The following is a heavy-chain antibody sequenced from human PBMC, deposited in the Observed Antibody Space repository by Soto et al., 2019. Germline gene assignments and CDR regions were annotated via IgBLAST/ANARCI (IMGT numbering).Heavy chain of an antibody. CDR1: GYTFTSYD. V-gene: IGHV1-8*01. CDR3: AREGYRGPPHLIDYYSYYYRDV. D-gene: IGHD5-12*01. CDR2: MNPNSGNT. Sequence: ASVKVSCKASGYTFTSYDINWVRQATGQGLEWMGWMNPNSGNTGYAQKFQGRVTMTRNTSISTAYMELSSLRSEDTAVYYCAREGYRGPPHLIDYYSYYYRDVWGKGTTVTVPS. J-gene: IGHJ6*03.